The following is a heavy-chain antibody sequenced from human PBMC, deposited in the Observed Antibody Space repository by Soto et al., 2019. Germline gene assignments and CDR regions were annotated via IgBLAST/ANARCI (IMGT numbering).Heavy chain of an antibody. J-gene: IGHJ6*02. V-gene: IGHV1-69*13. CDR1: GGTFSSYA. D-gene: IGHD2-2*01. Sequence: GASVKVSCKASGGTFSSYAISWVRQAPGQGLEWMGGIIPIFGTANYAQKFQGRVTITADESTSTAYMELSSLRSEDTAVYYCARESVVVVPAARLLSSMDVWGQGTTVTVSS. CDR3: ARESVVVVPAARLLSSMDV. CDR2: IIPIFGTA.